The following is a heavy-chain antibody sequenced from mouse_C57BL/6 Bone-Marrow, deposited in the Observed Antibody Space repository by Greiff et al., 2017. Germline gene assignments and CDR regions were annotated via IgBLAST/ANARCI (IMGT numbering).Heavy chain of an antibody. CDR2: INYDGSST. J-gene: IGHJ1*03. V-gene: IGHV5-16*01. Sequence: EVQLVESEGGLVQPGSSMKLSCTASGFTFSDYYMAWVRQVPEKGLEWVANINYDGSSTYYLDSLKSRFIISRDNAKNILYLQMSSLKSEDTATYYCARGWLLRHWYFDVWGTGTTVTVSS. D-gene: IGHD2-3*01. CDR3: ARGWLLRHWYFDV. CDR1: GFTFSDYY.